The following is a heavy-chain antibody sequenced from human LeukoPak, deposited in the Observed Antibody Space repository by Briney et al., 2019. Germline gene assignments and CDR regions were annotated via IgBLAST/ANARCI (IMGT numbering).Heavy chain of an antibody. V-gene: IGHV3-33*01. D-gene: IGHD6-13*01. J-gene: IGHJ4*02. CDR2: IWYDGSNK. CDR1: GFTFSSYG. Sequence: PGRSLRLSCAASGFTFSSYGMHWVRQAPGKGLEWVAVIWYDGSNKYYADSVKGRFTISRDNSKNTLYLQMNSLRAEDTAVYYCARPRSQQLVRTLDYWGQGTLVTDSS. CDR3: ARPRSQQLVRTLDY.